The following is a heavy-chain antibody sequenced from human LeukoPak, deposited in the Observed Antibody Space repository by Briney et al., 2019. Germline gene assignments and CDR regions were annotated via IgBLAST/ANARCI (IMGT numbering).Heavy chain of an antibody. CDR2: ISSSSSYI. Sequence: GGSLRLSCAASGFTFSSYSMNWVRQAPGKGLEWVSSISSSSSYIYYADSVKGRFTISRDNAKNSLYLQMNSLRAEDTAVYYCAVSGSYSYYYYYYMDVWGKGTTVTVSS. J-gene: IGHJ6*03. D-gene: IGHD1-26*01. CDR1: GFTFSSYS. CDR3: AVSGSYSYYYYYYMDV. V-gene: IGHV3-21*01.